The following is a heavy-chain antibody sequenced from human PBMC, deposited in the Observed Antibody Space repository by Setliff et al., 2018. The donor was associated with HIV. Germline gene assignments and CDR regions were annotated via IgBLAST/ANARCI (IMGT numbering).Heavy chain of an antibody. J-gene: IGHJ4*02. D-gene: IGHD2-2*01. CDR2: IDTSGAT. CDR1: GFTFNNYD. Sequence: PGGSLRLSCAASGFTFNNYDMHWVRRATGKGLEWVSAIDTSGATFYADSVKARFTISRDNSKNTLYLQMNSLRAEDTAVYYCARGEPTILVVPAAFFDYWGQGTLVTVSS. V-gene: IGHV3-13*01. CDR3: ARGEPTILVVPAAFFDY.